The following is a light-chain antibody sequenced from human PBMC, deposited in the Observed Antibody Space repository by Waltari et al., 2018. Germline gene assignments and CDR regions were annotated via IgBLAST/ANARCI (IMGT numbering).Light chain of an antibody. CDR2: QDS. CDR3: QAWDSSTAS. Sequence: SYELTQPPSVSVSPGQTASITCSGDKLGATYACWYQQKPGQSPVLVIYQDSKRPSGSPERFSGSNSGNTATLTISGTQAMDEADYYCQAWDSSTASFGTGTKVTVL. V-gene: IGLV3-1*01. J-gene: IGLJ1*01. CDR1: KLGATY.